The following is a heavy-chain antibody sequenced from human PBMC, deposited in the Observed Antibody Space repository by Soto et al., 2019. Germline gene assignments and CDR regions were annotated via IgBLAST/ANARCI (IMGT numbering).Heavy chain of an antibody. CDR3: ARGDSSGWPYFDY. V-gene: IGHV4-59*01. CDR2: IYYSGST. D-gene: IGHD6-19*01. Sequence: PSETLSLTCTVSGGSISSYYWSWIRQPPGKGLEWIGYIYYSGSTNYNPSLKSRVTISVDTSKNQFSLKLSSVTAADTAVYYCARGDSSGWPYFDYWGQGTLVTVSS. J-gene: IGHJ4*02. CDR1: GGSISSYY.